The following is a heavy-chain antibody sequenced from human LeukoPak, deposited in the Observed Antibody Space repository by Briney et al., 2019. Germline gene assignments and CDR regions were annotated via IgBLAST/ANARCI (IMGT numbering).Heavy chain of an antibody. V-gene: IGHV3-15*01. CDR1: GFTFSNVW. J-gene: IGHJ4*02. D-gene: IGHD4-11*01. CDR3: STEGLPGSFDY. Sequence: GGSVRLSCTASGFTFSNVWMSWVRQAPGKGLEWVGRIKNKADGGTAEYAAPVKSRFTISRDDSKNTVYLQMNSLETEDTGMYYCSTEGLPGSFDYWGQGTLVTVSS. CDR2: IKNKADGGTA.